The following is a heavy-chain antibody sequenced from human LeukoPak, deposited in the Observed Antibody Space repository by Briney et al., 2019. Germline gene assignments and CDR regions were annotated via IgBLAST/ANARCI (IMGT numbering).Heavy chain of an antibody. V-gene: IGHV3-23*01. CDR1: GFTFSSYA. CDR2: IGASGGST. D-gene: IGHD3-9*01. Sequence: GGSLRLSCAISGFTFSSYAMSWVRQAPGKGLEWVSGIGASGGSTYYGDSVKGRFTISRDNSKNTLYLQMNSLRTEDTAVYYCAKAEGYDILTGLDYWGQGTLVTVSS. J-gene: IGHJ4*02. CDR3: AKAEGYDILTGLDY.